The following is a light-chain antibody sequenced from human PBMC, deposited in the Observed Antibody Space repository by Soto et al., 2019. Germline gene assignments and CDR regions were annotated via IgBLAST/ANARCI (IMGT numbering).Light chain of an antibody. Sequence: DLQMTQSPSSLSASVGDRVTITCRASQSISSYLNWYQQKPGKAPKPLISAASRLQSGVLSRFSVNASGTDFTLTISRLQPEDFATYYCPQSYSTPISTFAPGTKVHIK. CDR1: QSISSY. V-gene: IGKV1-39*01. CDR3: PQSYSTPIST. CDR2: AAS. J-gene: IGKJ3*01.